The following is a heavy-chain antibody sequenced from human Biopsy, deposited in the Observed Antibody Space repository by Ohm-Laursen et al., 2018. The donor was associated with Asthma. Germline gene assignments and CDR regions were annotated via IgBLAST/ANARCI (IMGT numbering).Heavy chain of an antibody. J-gene: IGHJ1*01. Sequence: SQTLSLTCTVSGGAIDSGAYYWSWIRQLPGKGLEWIGYIYYSGSTYYNPSLKSRVTISVDTSQNQFSLNLNSVTAADTAVYYCARGVAYGGDSYAEYFQHWGQGTLVTVSS. CDR1: GGAIDSGAYY. V-gene: IGHV4-31*03. CDR3: ARGVAYGGDSYAEYFQH. CDR2: IYYSGST. D-gene: IGHD4-23*01.